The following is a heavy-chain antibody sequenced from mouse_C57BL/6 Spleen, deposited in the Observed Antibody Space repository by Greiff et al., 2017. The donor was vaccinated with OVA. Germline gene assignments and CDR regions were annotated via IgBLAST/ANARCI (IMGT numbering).Heavy chain of an antibody. CDR2: IYPSDSET. Sequence: QVQLQQPGAELVRPGSSVKLSCKASGYTFTSYWMDWVKQRPGQGLEWIGNIYPSDSETHYNQKFKDKATLTVDKSSSTAYMQLSSLTSEDSAVYYCARVPITTVVDWYFDVWGTGTTVTVSS. J-gene: IGHJ1*03. CDR3: ARVPITTVVDWYFDV. V-gene: IGHV1-61*01. D-gene: IGHD1-1*01. CDR1: GYTFTSYW.